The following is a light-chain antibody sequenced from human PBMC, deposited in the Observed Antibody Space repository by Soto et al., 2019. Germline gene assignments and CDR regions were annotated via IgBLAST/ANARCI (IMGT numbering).Light chain of an antibody. CDR3: SSYTSSNTRV. CDR2: EVS. V-gene: IGLV2-14*01. Sequence: QSALTQPASVSGSPGQSITISCTGTSSDVGGYNYVSWYQQHPGKAPKLMIYEVSNRPSGVSNRFSGSKSGNTASLTISGLQAEDEADYYCSSYTSSNTRVLGTGTKVTVL. J-gene: IGLJ1*01. CDR1: SSDVGGYNY.